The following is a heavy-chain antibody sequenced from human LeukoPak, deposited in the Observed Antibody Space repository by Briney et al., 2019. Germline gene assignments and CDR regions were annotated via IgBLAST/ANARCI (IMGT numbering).Heavy chain of an antibody. CDR1: GFTFDDYG. CDR2: IDWNGGST. V-gene: IGHV3-20*04. Sequence: GGSLRLSCAASGFTFDDYGMSWVRQAPGKGLEWVSGIDWNGGSTGYADSVKGRFTISRDNAKNSLYLQMNSLRAEDTALYYCARVTGYSSSWAKGGSAFDIWGQGTMVTVSS. D-gene: IGHD6-13*01. J-gene: IGHJ3*02. CDR3: ARVTGYSSSWAKGGSAFDI.